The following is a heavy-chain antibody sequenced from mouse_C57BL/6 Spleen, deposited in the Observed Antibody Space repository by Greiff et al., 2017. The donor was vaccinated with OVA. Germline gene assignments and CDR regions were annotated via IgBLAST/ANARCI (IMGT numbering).Heavy chain of an antibody. CDR3: ARTPYEYDGPYYGDY. J-gene: IGHJ2*01. CDR2: IYPRDGSP. Sequence: QVQLQQSDAELVKPGASVKISCKVSGYTFTDHPIHWMKQRPEQGLEWIGYIYPRDGSPKYNEKFTGKATLTAAKSSSPAYRQRNSLTSEDSAVYFCARTPYEYDGPYYGDYWGQGTTLTVSS. V-gene: IGHV1-78*01. CDR1: GYTFTDHP. D-gene: IGHD2-4*01.